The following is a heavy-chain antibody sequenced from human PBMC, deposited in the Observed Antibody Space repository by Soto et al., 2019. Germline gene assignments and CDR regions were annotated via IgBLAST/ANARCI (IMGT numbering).Heavy chain of an antibody. J-gene: IGHJ5*02. D-gene: IGHD3-3*02. CDR2: VFTTGTT. Sequence: PSETLSLTCSVTGGSINNYYWSWVRQSAGKGLEWIGRVFTTGTTDYHPSLKGRVTISVDTSKNQFSLSLRSVTAADTAIYYCARDFNSIFDDFANRRWNFDPWGQGTLVTVSS. CDR3: ARDFNSIFDDFANRRWNFDP. V-gene: IGHV4-4*07. CDR1: GGSINNYY.